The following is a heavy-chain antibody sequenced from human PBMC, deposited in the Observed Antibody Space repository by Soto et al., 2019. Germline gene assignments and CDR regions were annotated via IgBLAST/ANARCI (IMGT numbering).Heavy chain of an antibody. CDR1: GGSISSYY. D-gene: IGHD5-12*01. CDR2: IYYSGST. V-gene: IGHV4-59*08. J-gene: IGHJ4*02. Sequence: SETLSLTCTVSGGSISSYYWSWIRQPPGKGLEWIGYIYYSGSTNYNPSLKSRVTISVDTPKNQFSLKLSSVTAADTAVYYCARHEYSGYEFDYWGQGTLVTVPS. CDR3: ARHEYSGYEFDY.